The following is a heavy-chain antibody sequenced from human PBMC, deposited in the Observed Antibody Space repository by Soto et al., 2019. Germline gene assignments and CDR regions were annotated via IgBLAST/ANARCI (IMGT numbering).Heavy chain of an antibody. J-gene: IGHJ6*02. V-gene: IGHV4-39*07. CDR2: IYYSGST. D-gene: IGHD3-10*01. Sequence: TSETLSLTCTVSGGSISSSSHYWGWIRQPPGKGLEWIGSIYYSGSTYYNPSLKNRVTISVHTSNSQFSLELSSVTAADTVVYYCARVSGIYYYGMDVWGQGTTVTVSS. CDR3: ARVSGIYYYGMDV. CDR1: GGSISSSSHY.